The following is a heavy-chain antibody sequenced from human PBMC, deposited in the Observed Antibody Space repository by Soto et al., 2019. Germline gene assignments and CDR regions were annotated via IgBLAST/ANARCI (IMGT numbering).Heavy chain of an antibody. CDR2: ISYGGSNK. J-gene: IGHJ6*02. V-gene: IGHV3-30-3*01. Sequence: SLGLSCAASGFPFSSYAMHWVRQAPGQGLAREAVISYGGSNKYYADSVKGRFTISRDNSKNTLYLQMNSLRAEDTAVYYCARDRVGVVVSIAPHYYYGMDVWGQGTTVTVSS. D-gene: IGHD3-22*01. CDR3: ARDRVGVVVSIAPHYYYGMDV. CDR1: GFPFSSYA.